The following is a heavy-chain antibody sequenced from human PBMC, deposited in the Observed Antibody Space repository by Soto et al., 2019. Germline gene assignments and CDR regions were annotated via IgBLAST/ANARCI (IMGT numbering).Heavy chain of an antibody. CDR1: GGTFSSYA. V-gene: IGHV1-69*13. CDR3: ARDLVYSSLYYFDY. CDR2: IIPIFGTA. D-gene: IGHD6-6*01. J-gene: IGHJ4*02. Sequence: GASVKVSCKASGGTFSSYAISWVRQAPGQGLEWMGGIIPIFGTANYAQEFQGRVTITADESTSTAYMELSSLRSEDTAVYYCARDLVYSSLYYFDYWGQGTLVTVSS.